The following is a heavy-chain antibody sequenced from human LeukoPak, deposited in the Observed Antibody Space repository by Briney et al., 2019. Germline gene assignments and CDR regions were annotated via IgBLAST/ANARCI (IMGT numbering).Heavy chain of an antibody. CDR1: GFTFSSYG. CDR2: MKQDGSEK. CDR3: ASLHLAYNWKDH. D-gene: IGHD1-20*01. V-gene: IGHV3-7*02. Sequence: GGSLRLSCAASGFTFSSYGMSWVRQAPGKGLEWVANMKQDGSEKYYVDSVKGRFTISRDNAKNLLYLQMNSLRAEDTAVYYCASLHLAYNWKDHWGQGILVTVSS. J-gene: IGHJ4*02.